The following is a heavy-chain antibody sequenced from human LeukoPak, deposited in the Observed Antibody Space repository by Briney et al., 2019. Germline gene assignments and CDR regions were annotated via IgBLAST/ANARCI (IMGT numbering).Heavy chain of an antibody. CDR2: ISAYNGNT. CDR1: GYTFTSYG. Sequence: ASVKVSCXASGYTFTSYGISWVRRAPGQGLEWMGWISAYNGNTDYAQKLQGRVTMTTDTSTSTAYMELRSLRSDDTAVYYCARDRDFWSGYRNAFDIWGQGTMVTVPS. V-gene: IGHV1-18*01. D-gene: IGHD3-3*01. J-gene: IGHJ3*02. CDR3: ARDRDFWSGYRNAFDI.